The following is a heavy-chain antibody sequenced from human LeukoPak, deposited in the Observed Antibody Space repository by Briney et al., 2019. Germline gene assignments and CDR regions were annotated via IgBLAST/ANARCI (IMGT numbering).Heavy chain of an antibody. Sequence: PGGSLRLSCAASGFTFSGHWMSWVRQAPGKGLEWVANINQGGSDKYYVDSVKGRFTISRDNANNLLYLQMNSLRGEDTAVYYCTRDRSRAEDDWGQGTLVTAPS. J-gene: IGHJ4*02. CDR3: TRDRSRAEDD. CDR2: INQGGSDK. D-gene: IGHD1-14*01. CDR1: GFTFSGHW. V-gene: IGHV3-7*01.